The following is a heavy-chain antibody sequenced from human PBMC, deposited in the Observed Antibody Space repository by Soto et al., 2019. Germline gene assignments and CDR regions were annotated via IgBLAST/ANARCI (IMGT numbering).Heavy chain of an antibody. D-gene: IGHD3-3*01. CDR2: IIPIFGTA. Sequence: QVQLVQSGAEVKKPGSSVKVSCKASGGTFSSYAISWVRQAPGQGLEWMGGIIPIFGTANYAQKFQGRVTITADESTSTAYMELSSLRSEDTAVYYCARYSLRFLGPYYYYGMDVWGQGTTVTVSS. V-gene: IGHV1-69*01. CDR3: ARYSLRFLGPYYYYGMDV. CDR1: GGTFSSYA. J-gene: IGHJ6*02.